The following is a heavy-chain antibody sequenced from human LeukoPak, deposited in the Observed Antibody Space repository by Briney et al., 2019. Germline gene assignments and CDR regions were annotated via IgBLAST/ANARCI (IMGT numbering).Heavy chain of an antibody. CDR3: ARVVVADFDY. CDR2: IYSSGST. D-gene: IGHD2-15*01. V-gene: IGHV4-39*01. Sequence: SETLSLTCTVSGGSISSISYYWGWTRQPPGRGLEWIGSIYSSGSTYYNPSLKSRVTISVDTSKNQFSLKLSSVTVADTAVYYCARVVVADFDYWGQGTLVTVSS. CDR1: GGSISSISYY. J-gene: IGHJ4*02.